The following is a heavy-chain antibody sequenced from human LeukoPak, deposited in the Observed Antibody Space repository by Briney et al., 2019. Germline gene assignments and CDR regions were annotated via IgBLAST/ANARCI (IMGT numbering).Heavy chain of an antibody. J-gene: IGHJ3*02. CDR2: ISYDGSNK. CDR3: AREKGATGNDAFDI. CDR1: GFTFSSYA. Sequence: PGGSLRLSCAASGFTFSSYAMHWVRQAPGKGLEWVAVISYDGSNKYYADSVKGRFTISRDNSKNTLYLQMNSLRAEDRAVYYCAREKGATGNDAFDIWGQGTMVTVSS. V-gene: IGHV3-30-3*01. D-gene: IGHD1-26*01.